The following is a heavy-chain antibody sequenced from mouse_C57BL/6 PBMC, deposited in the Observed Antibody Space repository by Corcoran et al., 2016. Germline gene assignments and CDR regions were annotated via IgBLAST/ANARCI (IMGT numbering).Heavy chain of an antibody. Sequence: EVQLQQSGAELVKPGVSVKSSCTASGVNITDCSMHWVKQRTEQGLEWIGRIDPEDGETKYAPKFQGKATITADTSSNTAYLQLSSLTSEDTAVYYCALTGTLCAMDYWGQGTSVTVSS. J-gene: IGHJ4*01. V-gene: IGHV14-2*01. CDR2: IDPEDGET. CDR1: GVNITDCS. D-gene: IGHD4-1*01. CDR3: ALTGTLCAMDY.